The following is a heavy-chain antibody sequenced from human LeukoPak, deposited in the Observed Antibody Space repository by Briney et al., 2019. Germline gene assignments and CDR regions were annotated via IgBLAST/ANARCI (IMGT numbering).Heavy chain of an antibody. Sequence: GASVKVSCKASGYTFTSYGISWVRQAPGQGLEWMGWISAYNGNTNYAQKLQGRVTMTTDTSTSTAYMELRSLRSDDTAVYYYARNTVDTAMVITSFDYWGQGTLVTVSS. CDR1: GYTFTSYG. D-gene: IGHD5-18*01. CDR2: ISAYNGNT. J-gene: IGHJ4*02. CDR3: ARNTVDTAMVITSFDY. V-gene: IGHV1-18*01.